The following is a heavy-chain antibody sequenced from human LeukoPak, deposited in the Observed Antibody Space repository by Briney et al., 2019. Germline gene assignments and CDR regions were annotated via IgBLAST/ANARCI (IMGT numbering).Heavy chain of an antibody. CDR3: ASSIVSAAAAPSYYYYYYGMDV. V-gene: IGHV3-33*01. CDR2: IWYDGSNK. D-gene: IGHD6-13*01. Sequence: GGSLRLSCAASGFTFSSYGMHWVRQAPGKGLEWVAVIWYDGSNKYYADSVKGRFTISRDNSKNTLYLQMSSLRAEDTAVYYCASSIVSAAAAPSYYYYYYGMDVWGQGTTVTVSS. J-gene: IGHJ6*02. CDR1: GFTFSSYG.